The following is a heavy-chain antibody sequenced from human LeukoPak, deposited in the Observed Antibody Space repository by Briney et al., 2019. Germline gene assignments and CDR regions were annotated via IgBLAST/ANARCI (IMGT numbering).Heavy chain of an antibody. CDR2: ISDSGTTI. V-gene: IGHV3-11*01. J-gene: IGHJ6*02. Sequence: GGSLRLSCAAAGFTFSDYYMSWIRQAPGKGLEWISYISDSGTTIYYADSVKGRFTISRDNAKNSLYLQMNSLRAEDTAVYYCTRLYEYSSSYASPYYYYYGMDVWGQGTTVTVSS. D-gene: IGHD6-6*01. CDR1: GFTFSDYY. CDR3: TRLYEYSSSYASPYYYYYGMDV.